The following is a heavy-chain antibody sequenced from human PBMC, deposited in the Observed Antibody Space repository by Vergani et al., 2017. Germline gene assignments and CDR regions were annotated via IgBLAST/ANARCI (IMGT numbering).Heavy chain of an antibody. CDR2: IYPGDSDT. CDR3: ARRPRRGLRWHDYYVDC. Sequence: EVQLVPSGAEVKKPGASLKISCKGSGYSFTSYWIGWVRQMPGKGLEWMGMIYPGDSDTKYSPSFQGQVTISADKSIITAYLKWSSLKATDTAMSYCARRPRRGLRWHDYYVDCGGQGTLVTVSS. CDR1: GYSFTSYW. V-gene: IGHV5-51*01. J-gene: IGHJ4*02. D-gene: IGHD4-23*01.